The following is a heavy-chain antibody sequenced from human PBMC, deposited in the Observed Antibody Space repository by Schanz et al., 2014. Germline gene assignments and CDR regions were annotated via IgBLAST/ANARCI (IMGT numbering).Heavy chain of an antibody. CDR3: ARFNSGSHSPPYYYYGMDV. J-gene: IGHJ6*02. CDR1: GYTFTRYY. CDR2: ISAYSGNS. V-gene: IGHV1-18*04. D-gene: IGHD1-26*01. Sequence: QVQLVQSGAEVKKPGASVKVSCKASGYTFTRYYIHWVRQAPGQGLEWMGWISAYSGNSKYAQKLQGRVPMTTDTSTNTAYMELRSLTSDDTAVYYCARFNSGSHSPPYYYYGMDVWGQGTTVTVSS.